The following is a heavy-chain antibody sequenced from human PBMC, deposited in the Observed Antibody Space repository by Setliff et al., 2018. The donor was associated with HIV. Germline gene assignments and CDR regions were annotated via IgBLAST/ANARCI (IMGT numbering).Heavy chain of an antibody. V-gene: IGHV5-51*01. J-gene: IGHJ6*02. D-gene: IGHD6-6*01. CDR3: ARTIASRPKCYYYAMDF. Sequence: PGESLKISCKGSGYSFTSYWVAWVRQMPGKGLEWMGIIYPDDSDTRYSPSFQDQVTISVDKSISTAYLQWSSLKASDTAMYYCARTIASRPKCYYYAMDFWGQGTTVTVSS. CDR2: IYPDDSDT. CDR1: GYSFTSYW.